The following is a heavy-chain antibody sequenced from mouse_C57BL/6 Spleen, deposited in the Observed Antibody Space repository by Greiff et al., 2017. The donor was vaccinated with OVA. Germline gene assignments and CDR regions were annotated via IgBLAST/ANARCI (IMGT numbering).Heavy chain of an antibody. Sequence: QVQLQQSGAELVKPGASVKISCKASGYAFSSYWMNWVKQRPGKGLEWIGQIYPGDGDTNYNGKFKGKATLTADKSSSTAYMQLSSLTSEDSAVYFCARGEGYYYYDVPFAYWGQGTLVTVSA. V-gene: IGHV1-80*01. CDR3: ARGEGYYYYDVPFAY. CDR2: IYPGDGDT. J-gene: IGHJ3*01. D-gene: IGHD2-4*01. CDR1: GYAFSSYW.